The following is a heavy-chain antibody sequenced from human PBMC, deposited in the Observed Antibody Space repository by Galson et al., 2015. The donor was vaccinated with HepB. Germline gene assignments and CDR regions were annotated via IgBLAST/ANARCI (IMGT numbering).Heavy chain of an antibody. Sequence: SETLSLTCAVYGGSFSAYSWSWIRQPPGKGLEWIGEINHSGSANYNPSLKSRLTISVDTSNNQFYLKLSSVTAADTAVYYCARYFGSERYSIDYWGQGTLVTVSS. CDR3: ARYFGSERYSIDY. J-gene: IGHJ4*02. V-gene: IGHV4-34*01. CDR1: GGSFSAYS. CDR2: INHSGSA. D-gene: IGHD3-10*01.